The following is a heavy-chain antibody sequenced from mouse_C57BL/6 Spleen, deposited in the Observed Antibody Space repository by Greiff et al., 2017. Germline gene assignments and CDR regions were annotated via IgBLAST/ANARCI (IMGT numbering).Heavy chain of an antibody. CDR2: INPNNGGT. Sequence: EVQLQQSGPELVKPGASVKISCKASGYTFTDYYMNWVKQSHGKSLEWIGDINPNNGGTSYNQKFKGKATLTVDKSSSTAYMELRSLTSEDSAVYYCARRSPPYYSNHYFDYWGQGTTLTVSS. CDR1: GYTFTDYY. D-gene: IGHD2-5*01. J-gene: IGHJ2*01. V-gene: IGHV1-26*01. CDR3: ARRSPPYYSNHYFDY.